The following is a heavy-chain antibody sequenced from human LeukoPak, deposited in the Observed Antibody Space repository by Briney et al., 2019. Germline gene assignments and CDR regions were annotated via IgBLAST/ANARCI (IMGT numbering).Heavy chain of an antibody. CDR1: GFTFSSYS. CDR2: ISSSSSTI. Sequence: PGGSLRLSCAASGFTFSSYSMNWVRQAPGKGLEWVSYISSSSSTIYYADSVKGRFTISRDNAKNSLYLQMNSLRAEDTAVYYCARVGERYFDWSRGPFDYWGQGTLVTVSS. V-gene: IGHV3-48*01. J-gene: IGHJ4*02. CDR3: ARVGERYFDWSRGPFDY. D-gene: IGHD3-9*01.